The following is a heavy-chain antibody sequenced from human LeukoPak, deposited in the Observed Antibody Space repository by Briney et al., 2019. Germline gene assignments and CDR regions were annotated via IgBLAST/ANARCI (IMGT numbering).Heavy chain of an antibody. Sequence: PGGSLRLSCAPSGFSFRDYYMRWIRQAPGKALEGVTVIYRDGNTFYTDSVKGRFSISRDTSKKTVYLQMKNLRATATAVYLCARVGEHLIAWGQGALVTVSS. V-gene: IGHV3-66*01. D-gene: IGHD2-21*01. CDR2: IYRDGNT. CDR1: GFSFRDYY. J-gene: IGHJ4*02. CDR3: ARVGEHLIA.